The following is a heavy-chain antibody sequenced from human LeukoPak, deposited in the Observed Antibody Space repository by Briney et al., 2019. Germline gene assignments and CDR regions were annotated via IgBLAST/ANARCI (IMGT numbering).Heavy chain of an antibody. D-gene: IGHD2-2*01. J-gene: IGHJ3*02. Sequence: PSETLSLTCAVSGGSISSSNWWSWVRQPPGKGLEWIGEIYHSGSTNYNPSLRSRVTISVDTSKNQFSLKLSSATAADTAVYYCATSLAVPNDAFDIWGQGTMVTVSS. V-gene: IGHV4-4*02. CDR3: ATSLAVPNDAFDI. CDR1: GGSISSSNW. CDR2: IYHSGST.